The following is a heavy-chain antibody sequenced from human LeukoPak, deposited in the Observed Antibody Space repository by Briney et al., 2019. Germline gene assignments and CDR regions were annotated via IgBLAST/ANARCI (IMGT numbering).Heavy chain of an antibody. D-gene: IGHD4-17*01. CDR2: ISSSSSYI. CDR1: GFTFSSYS. J-gene: IGHJ4*02. CDR3: AKIGIDYGDYPGDY. Sequence: GGSLRLSCAASGFTFSSYSMNWVRQAPGKGLEWVSSISSSSSYIYYADSVKGRFTISRDNAKNSLYLQMNSLRAEDTAVYYCAKIGIDYGDYPGDYWGQGTLVTVSS. V-gene: IGHV3-21*01.